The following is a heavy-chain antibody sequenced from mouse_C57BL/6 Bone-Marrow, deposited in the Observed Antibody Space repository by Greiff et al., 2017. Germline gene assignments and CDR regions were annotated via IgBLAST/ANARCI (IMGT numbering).Heavy chain of an antibody. J-gene: IGHJ1*01. CDR2: IWSGGST. CDR1: GFSLTSYG. V-gene: IGHV2-2*01. CDR3: ARKGYGSSYYWYFDV. Sequence: QVQLKESGPGLVQPSQSLSITCTVSGFSLTSYGVHWVRQSPGKGLEWLGVIWSGGSTDYNAAFISRLSISKDNSKSQVFFKMNSLQADDTAIYYCARKGYGSSYYWYFDVLGAGTTVTVSS. D-gene: IGHD1-1*01.